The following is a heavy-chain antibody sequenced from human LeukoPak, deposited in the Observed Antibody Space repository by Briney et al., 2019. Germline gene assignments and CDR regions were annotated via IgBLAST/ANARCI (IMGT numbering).Heavy chain of an antibody. V-gene: IGHV4-4*07. Sequence: SETLSLTCTVSGGSISSYYWSWIRQPAGKGLEWIGRIYTSGSTNYNPSLKSRVTMSVDTSKNQFSLKLSSVTASDTAVYYCARDAGYCSSTSGYKVFDLWGQETLATVSS. CDR3: ARDAGYCSSTSGYKVFDL. CDR1: GGSISSYY. CDR2: IYTSGST. J-gene: IGHJ4*02. D-gene: IGHD2-2*01.